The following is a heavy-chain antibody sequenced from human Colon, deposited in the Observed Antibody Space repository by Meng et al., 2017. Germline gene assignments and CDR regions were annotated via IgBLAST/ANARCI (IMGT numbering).Heavy chain of an antibody. D-gene: IGHD3-16*01. CDR2: ISSSGSTI. J-gene: IGHJ4*02. CDR3: ARLGGHYDYVWGRTY. CDR1: GFNFSSYE. Sequence: SLMISCPASGFNFSSYEMNWVRQAPGKGLGWVSYISSSGSTIYYADTVKGRFTISRDNAKESLYLKMNSLRAEDTAVYYWARLGGHYDYVWGRTYGGQGTLVTVSS. V-gene: IGHV3-48*03.